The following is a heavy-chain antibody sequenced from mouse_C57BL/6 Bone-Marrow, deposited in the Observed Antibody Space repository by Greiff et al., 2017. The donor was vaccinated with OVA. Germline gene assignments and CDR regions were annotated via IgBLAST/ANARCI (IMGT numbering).Heavy chain of an antibody. D-gene: IGHD2-3*01. CDR3: ARRGWLPPFAY. Sequence: SGAELARPGASVKLSCKASGYTFTSYGISWVKQRTGQGLEWIGEIYPRSGNTYYNEKFKGKATLTADKSSSTAYMELRSLTSEDSAVYFCARRGWLPPFAYWGQGTLVTVSA. V-gene: IGHV1-81*01. CDR1: GYTFTSYG. CDR2: IYPRSGNT. J-gene: IGHJ3*01.